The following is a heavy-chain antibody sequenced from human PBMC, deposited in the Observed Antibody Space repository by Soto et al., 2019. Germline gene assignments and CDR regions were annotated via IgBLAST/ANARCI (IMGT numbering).Heavy chain of an antibody. CDR1: GYSISSGYY. V-gene: IGHV4-38-2*01. CDR2: IYHSGST. J-gene: IGHJ6*02. CDR3: ANADQLRFNV. D-gene: IGHD3-3*01. Sequence: SSETLSLTCAVSGYSISSGYYWGWIRQPPGKGLEWIGSIYHSGSTYYNPSLKSRVTISVDTSKNQFSLKLSSVTAADTAVYYCANADQLRFNVWGQGTTVTVSS.